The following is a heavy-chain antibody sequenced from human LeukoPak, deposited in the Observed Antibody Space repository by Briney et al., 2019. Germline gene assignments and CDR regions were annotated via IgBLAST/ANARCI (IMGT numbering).Heavy chain of an antibody. V-gene: IGHV3-30-3*01. D-gene: IGHD3-10*01. CDR3: ARDAGSVDGSGSYFDF. CDR2: ISYDGSNK. J-gene: IGHJ4*02. CDR1: GFTFSSYA. Sequence: GGSLRLSCAASGFTFSSYAMHWVRQAPGKGLEWVAVISYDGSNKYYADSVKGRFTISRDNSKNTLYLQMNSLRAEDTAVYYCARDAGSVDGSGSYFDFWGQGTLVTVSS.